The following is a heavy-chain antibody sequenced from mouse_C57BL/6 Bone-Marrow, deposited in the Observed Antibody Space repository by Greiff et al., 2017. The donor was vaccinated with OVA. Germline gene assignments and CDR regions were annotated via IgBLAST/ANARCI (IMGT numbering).Heavy chain of an antibody. J-gene: IGHJ4*01. CDR2: IYPGNSDT. CDR1: GYTFTSYW. CDR3: TRDPSYYGSSYGPYYYAMDY. V-gene: IGHV1-5*01. D-gene: IGHD1-1*01. Sequence: EVQLQQSGTVLARPGASVKMSCKTSGYTFTSYWMHWVKQRPGQGLEWIGAIYPGNSDTSYNQKFKGKAKLTAVTSASPAYMELSSLTNEDSAVYYCTRDPSYYGSSYGPYYYAMDYWGQGTSVTVSS.